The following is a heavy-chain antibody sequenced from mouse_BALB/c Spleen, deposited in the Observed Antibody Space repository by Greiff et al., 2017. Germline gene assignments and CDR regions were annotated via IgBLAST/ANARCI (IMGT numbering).Heavy chain of an antibody. V-gene: IGHV5-17*02. CDR1: GFTFSSFG. CDR3: ARSYYGSSHWYFDV. D-gene: IGHD1-1*01. CDR2: ISSGSSTI. J-gene: IGHJ1*01. Sequence: EVKLVESGGGLVQPGGSRKLSCAASGFTFSSFGMHWVRQAPEKGLEWVAYISSGSSTIYYADTVKGRFTISRDNPKNTLFLQMTSRRSEDTAMYYCARSYYGSSHWYFDVWGAGTTVTVSS.